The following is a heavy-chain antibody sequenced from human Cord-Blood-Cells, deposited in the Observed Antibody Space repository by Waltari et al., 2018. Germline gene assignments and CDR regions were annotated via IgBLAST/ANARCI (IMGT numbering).Heavy chain of an antibody. V-gene: IGHV1-69*09. CDR3: AREGIGMTDAFDI. J-gene: IGHJ3*02. CDR2: SIPIRGIA. Sequence: VQPVQSGDEVKKPGSSVVVCCKAYEDAVSSNAISWVRQAPGQGLQWSGRSIPIRGIANYAQKFHGRVTITADKSTSTAYMELSSLRSEETAVYYCAREGIGMTDAFDIWGQGTMVTVSS. CDR1: EDAVSSNA. D-gene: IGHD3-10*01.